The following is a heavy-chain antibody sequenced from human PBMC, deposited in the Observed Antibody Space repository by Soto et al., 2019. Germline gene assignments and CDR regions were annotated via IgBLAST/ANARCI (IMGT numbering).Heavy chain of an antibody. CDR3: ARGRIVRGVFDY. CDR2: IYYSGST. Sequence: SETLSLTCTVSGGSISSGDYYWSWIRQPPGKGLEWIGYIYYSGSTYYNPSLKSRVTISVDTSKNQFSLKLSSVTAADTAVYYCARGRIVRGVFDYWGQGTLVTVSS. V-gene: IGHV4-30-4*01. CDR1: GGSISSGDYY. J-gene: IGHJ4*02. D-gene: IGHD3-10*01.